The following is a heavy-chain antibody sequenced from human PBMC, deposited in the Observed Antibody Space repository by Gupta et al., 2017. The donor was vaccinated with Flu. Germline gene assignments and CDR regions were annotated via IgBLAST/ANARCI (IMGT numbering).Heavy chain of an antibody. V-gene: IGHV3-23*01. CDR3: ASKGPHFDC. CDR1: GFTFSSYA. J-gene: IGHJ4*02. CDR2: IGGSGRIT. Sequence: EVKLLVSGEGLVQPGRTLRISCETPGFTFSSYAMSRVRQAPGKGLEWVAAIGGSGRITCYADSVKGRFTISRDNSKNTLYLQMISLRAEDTAVYYCASKGPHFDCGGQGTRVTVSS.